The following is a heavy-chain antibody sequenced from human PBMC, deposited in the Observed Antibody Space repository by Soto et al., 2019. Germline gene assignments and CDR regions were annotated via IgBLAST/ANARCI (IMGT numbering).Heavy chain of an antibody. CDR1: GFTFSSYS. CDR3: AREMSAMARYDAFDI. D-gene: IGHD5-18*01. CDR2: ISSSSSTI. V-gene: IGHV3-48*02. Sequence: GGSLRLSCAASGFTFSSYSMNWVRQAPGKGLEWVSYISSSSSTIYYADSVKGRFTISRDNAKNSLYLQMNSLRDEDTAVYYCAREMSAMARYDAFDIWGQGTMVTVSS. J-gene: IGHJ3*02.